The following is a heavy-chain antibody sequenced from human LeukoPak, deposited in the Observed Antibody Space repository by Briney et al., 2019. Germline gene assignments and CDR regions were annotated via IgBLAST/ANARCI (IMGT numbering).Heavy chain of an antibody. Sequence: PGASVKVSCKASGGTFSSYAMHWVRQAPGKGLEWVAVISYDGSNKYYADSVKGRFTISRDNSKNTLYLQMNSLRAEDTAVYYCARDLGLWFTGILDYWGQGTLVTVSS. CDR2: ISYDGSNK. CDR1: GGTFSSYA. V-gene: IGHV3-30-3*01. J-gene: IGHJ4*02. CDR3: ARDLGLWFTGILDY. D-gene: IGHD5-18*01.